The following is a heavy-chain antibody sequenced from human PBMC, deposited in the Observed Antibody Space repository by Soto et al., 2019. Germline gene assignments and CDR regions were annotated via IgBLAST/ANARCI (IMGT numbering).Heavy chain of an antibody. CDR1: GFNFDAYA. CDR3: ARGHYYDSPQDL. CDR2: VTATAESA. J-gene: IGHJ5*02. V-gene: IGHV3-23*01. Sequence: GGSLRLSCTPFGFNFDAYAMSWVRQAPGKGLEWVSAVTATAESAYYTDSVRGRFIITRDNSDNMLYLQMSSLRVEDTAIYFCARGHYYDSPQDLWGRGTQVTVSS. D-gene: IGHD3-22*01.